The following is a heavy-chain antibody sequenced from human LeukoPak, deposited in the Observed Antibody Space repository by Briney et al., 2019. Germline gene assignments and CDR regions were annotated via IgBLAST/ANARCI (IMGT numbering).Heavy chain of an antibody. CDR2: TTRSSIYM. Sequence: AGGSLRLSCAASGFTFSSYAMNWVRQAPGKGLEWVSSTTRSSIYMYYADSVKGRFTISRDNAKNSLYLQMNSLRAEDTAVYYCARVRYDGSGYYAIYDYWGQGTLVTVSS. CDR3: ARVRYDGSGYYAIYDY. D-gene: IGHD3-22*01. V-gene: IGHV3-21*01. CDR1: GFTFSSYA. J-gene: IGHJ4*02.